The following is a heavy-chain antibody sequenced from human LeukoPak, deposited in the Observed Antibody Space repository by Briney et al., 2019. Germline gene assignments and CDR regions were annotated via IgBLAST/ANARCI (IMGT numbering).Heavy chain of an antibody. Sequence: GGSLRLSCAASGFTFSSYGMRWVRQAPGKGLEWVAVIWYGGSNKYYADSVKGRFTISRDNSKNTLYLQMNSLRAEDTAVYFCATDFYDSSGYFPAVYWGQGALVTVSS. V-gene: IGHV3-33*08. D-gene: IGHD3-22*01. CDR2: IWYGGSNK. J-gene: IGHJ4*02. CDR3: ATDFYDSSGYFPAVY. CDR1: GFTFSSYG.